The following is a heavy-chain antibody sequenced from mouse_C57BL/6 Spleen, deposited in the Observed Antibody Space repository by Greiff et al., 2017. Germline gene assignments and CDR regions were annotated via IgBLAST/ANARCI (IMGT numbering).Heavy chain of an antibody. CDR3: TGSYYGSSSFAY. J-gene: IGHJ3*01. D-gene: IGHD1-1*01. CDR1: GYTFTDYE. CDR2: IDPETGGT. V-gene: IGHV1-15*01. Sequence: QVQLQQSGAELVRPGASVTLSCKASGYTFTDYEMHWVKQTPVHGLEWIGAIDPETGGTAYNQKFKGKAILTADKSSSTAYMELRSLTSEDSAVYYCTGSYYGSSSFAYWGQGTLVTVSA.